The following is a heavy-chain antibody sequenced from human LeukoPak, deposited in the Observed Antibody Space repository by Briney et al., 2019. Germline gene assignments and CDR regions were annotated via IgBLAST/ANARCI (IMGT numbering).Heavy chain of an antibody. Sequence: PGGSLRLSCAASGFTFSSYWMHWVRQAPGKGLVWVSRINSDGSSTSSADSVKGRFTISRDNAKNTLYLQMSSLRAEDTAVYYCAREGATDWYFHLWGRGTLVTVSS. J-gene: IGHJ2*01. CDR1: GFTFSSYW. CDR2: INSDGSST. V-gene: IGHV3-74*01. CDR3: AREGATDWYFHL. D-gene: IGHD5-12*01.